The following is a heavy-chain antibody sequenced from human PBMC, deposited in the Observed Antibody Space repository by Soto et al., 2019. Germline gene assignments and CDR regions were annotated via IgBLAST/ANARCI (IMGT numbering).Heavy chain of an antibody. CDR2: VAGSTGST. J-gene: IGHJ4*02. Sequence: GGSLRLSCAASGFTFRSYAMSWVRQAPGKGLEWVSAVAGSTGSTYYADSVKGRFTISRDNSKNTLYLQMNSLSAEDTAVYYCAKEGDYGDYFDYWCQGTLLTVSS. CDR3: AKEGDYGDYFDY. D-gene: IGHD4-17*01. V-gene: IGHV3-23*01. CDR1: GFTFRSYA.